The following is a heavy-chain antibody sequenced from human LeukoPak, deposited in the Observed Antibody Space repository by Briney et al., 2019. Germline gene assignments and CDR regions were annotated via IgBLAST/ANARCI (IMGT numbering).Heavy chain of an antibody. CDR2: IIPIFGTA. J-gene: IGHJ4*02. Sequence: VASVNVSCKASGGTFSIYAISWVRPAPGQGLEWVGGIIPIFGTANYAQKFQGRVTITADESTSTAYMELSSLRSEDTAVYYCARDMSWGTYVPFDYWGQGTLVTVSS. D-gene: IGHD3-16*01. CDR1: GGTFSIYA. V-gene: IGHV1-69*13. CDR3: ARDMSWGTYVPFDY.